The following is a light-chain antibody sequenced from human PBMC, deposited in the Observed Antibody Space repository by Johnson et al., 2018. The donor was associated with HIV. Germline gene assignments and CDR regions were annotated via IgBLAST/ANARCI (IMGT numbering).Light chain of an antibody. CDR1: SSNIGNNY. CDR2: ENN. V-gene: IGLV1-51*02. CDR3: ATWDSSLSTYV. Sequence: QSVLTQPPSVSAAPGQKVTISCSGSSSNIGNNYVSWYQQLPGTAPKLLIYENNKRPSGIPDRFSGSKSGTSATLGITGLQTGDEADYCCATWDSSLSTYVYGTGPKVTVL. J-gene: IGLJ1*01.